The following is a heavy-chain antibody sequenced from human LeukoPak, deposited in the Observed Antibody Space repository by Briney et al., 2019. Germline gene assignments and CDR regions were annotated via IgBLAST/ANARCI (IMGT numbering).Heavy chain of an antibody. J-gene: IGHJ4*02. V-gene: IGHV3-30*18. CDR1: GFTFSNAW. Sequence: GGSLRLSCAASGFTFSNAWMSWVRQAPGKGLEWVAVISYDGSNKYYADSVKGRFTISRDNSKNTLYLQMNSLRAEDTAVYYCAKERAYWGQGTLVTVSS. CDR3: AKERAY. CDR2: ISYDGSNK.